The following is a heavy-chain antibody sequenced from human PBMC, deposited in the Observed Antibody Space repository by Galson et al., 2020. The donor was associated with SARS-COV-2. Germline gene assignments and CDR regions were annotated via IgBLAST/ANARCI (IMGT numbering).Heavy chain of an antibody. CDR2: IWYDGSNK. J-gene: IGHJ4*02. CDR3: ARDSPPFVNYGDYPGPVDY. CDR1: GFTFSSYG. Sequence: TGGSLRLSCAASGFTFSSYGMHWVRQAPGKGLEWVAVIWYDGSNKYYADSVKGRFTISRDNSKNTLYLQMNSLRAEDTAVYYCARDSPPFVNYGDYPGPVDYWGQGTLVTVSS. D-gene: IGHD4-17*01. V-gene: IGHV3-33*01.